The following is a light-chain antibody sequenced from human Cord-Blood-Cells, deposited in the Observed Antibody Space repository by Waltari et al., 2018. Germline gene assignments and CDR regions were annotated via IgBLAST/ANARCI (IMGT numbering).Light chain of an antibody. J-gene: IGLJ3*02. CDR2: LEGSGSY. CDR1: SGHSSYI. V-gene: IGLV4-60*02. Sequence: QPVLTQSSSASASLGSSVKLTCTLSSGHSSYIIAWHQKQPGKAPRYLMKLEGSGSYNKGSGVPDRFSGSSSGADRYLTISNLQFEDEADYYCETWDSNTHWVFGGGTKLTVL. CDR3: ETWDSNTHWV.